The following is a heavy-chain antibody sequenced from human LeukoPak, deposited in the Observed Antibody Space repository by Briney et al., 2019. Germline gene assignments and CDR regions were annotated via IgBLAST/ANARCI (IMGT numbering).Heavy chain of an antibody. D-gene: IGHD2-15*01. CDR2: ISASGGGT. CDR1: GFTFTSYA. V-gene: IGHV3-23*01. Sequence: PGGSLRLSCAASGFTFTSYALTWVRQAPGKGLEWVSTISASGGGTYYPDSVKGRFTISRDNSRNTLNLQMNSLRAEDTAIYYCAKYCSGSCHDPHLDCWGQGSLVTVSS. CDR3: AKYCSGSCHDPHLDC. J-gene: IGHJ4*02.